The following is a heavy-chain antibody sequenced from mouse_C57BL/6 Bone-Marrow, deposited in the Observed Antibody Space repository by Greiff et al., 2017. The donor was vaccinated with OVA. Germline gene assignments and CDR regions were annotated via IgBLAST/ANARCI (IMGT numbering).Heavy chain of an antibody. CDR3: ARSSVVARGDY. Sequence: EVKLVESGGDLVKPGGSLKLSCAASGFTFSSYGMSWVRQTPDKRLEWVATISSGGSYTYYPDSVKGRFTISRDNAKNTLYLQMSSLKSEDTAMYYCARSSVVARGDYWGQGTSVTVSS. CDR2: ISSGGSYT. CDR1: GFTFSSYG. V-gene: IGHV5-6*01. J-gene: IGHJ4*01. D-gene: IGHD1-1*01.